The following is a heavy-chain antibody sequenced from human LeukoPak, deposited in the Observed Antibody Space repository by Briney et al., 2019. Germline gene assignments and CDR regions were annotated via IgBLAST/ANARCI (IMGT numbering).Heavy chain of an antibody. CDR3: AKITGLVIRSNFDY. V-gene: IGHV3-23*01. Sequence: GGSLRLSCAASGFTFSSYAMSWVRQAPGKGLERVSGISSGGTYYADSVKGRFTISRDNSKNILYLQMNSLRAEDTAVYYCAKITGLVIRSNFDYWGQGTLVTVSS. CDR2: ISSGGT. D-gene: IGHD3/OR15-3a*01. J-gene: IGHJ4*01. CDR1: GFTFSSYA.